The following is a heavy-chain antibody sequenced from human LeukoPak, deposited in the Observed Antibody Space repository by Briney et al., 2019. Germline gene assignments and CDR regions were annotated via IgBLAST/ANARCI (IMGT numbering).Heavy chain of an antibody. CDR3: AREEGGIRFLEWLSDAFDI. J-gene: IGHJ3*02. D-gene: IGHD3-3*01. CDR1: GFTFSNYA. Sequence: GRSLRLSCAASGFTFSNYAMHWVRQAPGKGLEWVAVISYDGNNKYYADSVKGRFTISRDDSKNTLYLQMNSVRAEDTAVYYCAREEGGIRFLEWLSDAFDIWGQGTMVTVSS. CDR2: ISYDGNNK. V-gene: IGHV3-30-3*01.